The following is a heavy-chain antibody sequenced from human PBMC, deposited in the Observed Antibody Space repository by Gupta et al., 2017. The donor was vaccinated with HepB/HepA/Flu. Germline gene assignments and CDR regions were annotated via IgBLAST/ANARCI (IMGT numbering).Heavy chain of an antibody. J-gene: IGHJ5*02. Sequence: QVQLQESGPGLVKPSETLSLTCTVSGGSISSYYWSWIRQPPGKGLEWIGYIYYSGSTNYNPSLKSRVTISVDTSKNQFSLKLSSVTAADTAVYYCARVLWSGNIVVVPAAIWFGPWGQGTLVTVSS. CDR1: GGSISSYY. CDR3: ARVLWSGNIVVVPAAIWFGP. D-gene: IGHD2-2*01. CDR2: IYYSGST. V-gene: IGHV4-59*01.